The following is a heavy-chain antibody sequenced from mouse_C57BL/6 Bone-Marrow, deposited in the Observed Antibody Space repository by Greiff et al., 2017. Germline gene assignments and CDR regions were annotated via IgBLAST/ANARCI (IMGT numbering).Heavy chain of an antibody. V-gene: IGHV6-3*01. CDR1: GFTFSNYW. J-gene: IGHJ3*01. Sequence: EVQLVESGGGLVQPGGSMKLSCVASGFTFSNYWMNWVRQSPEKGLEWVAQIRLKSDNYATHYAESVKGRFTISRDDSKSSVYLQMNNLRAEDTGIYYCTSIYYDYGPFAYWGQGTLVTVSA. CDR3: TSIYYDYGPFAY. CDR2: IRLKSDNYAT. D-gene: IGHD2-4*01.